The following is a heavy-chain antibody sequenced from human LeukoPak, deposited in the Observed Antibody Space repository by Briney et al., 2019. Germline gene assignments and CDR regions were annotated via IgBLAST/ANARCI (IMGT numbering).Heavy chain of an antibody. CDR2: IKQDGSEK. Sequence: PGGSLRLSCAASGFTFSSYWMSWVRQAPGKGLEWVANIKQDGSEKSYVDSVKGRLTISRDNAKNSLYLQMNSLRAEDTAVYYCARGGVSTSLYYYYYGMDVWGQGTTVTVSS. D-gene: IGHD2-2*01. V-gene: IGHV3-7*01. J-gene: IGHJ6*02. CDR1: GFTFSSYW. CDR3: ARGGVSTSLYYYYYGMDV.